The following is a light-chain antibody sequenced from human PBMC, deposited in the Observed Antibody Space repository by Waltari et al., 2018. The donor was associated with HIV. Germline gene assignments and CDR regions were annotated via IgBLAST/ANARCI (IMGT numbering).Light chain of an antibody. V-gene: IGLV2-14*03. CDR3: SSYTGSSTRGV. CDR2: DVS. CDR1: SRDVSDYNY. Sequence: QSALTQPASVSGSPGQSITISCTGASRDVSDYNYVSWFQPHPGKAPKLMIDDVSNRPSGVSNRFSGSKSGNTASLTISGLQAEDESDYYGSSYTGSSTRGVFGTGTRVTVL. J-gene: IGLJ1*01.